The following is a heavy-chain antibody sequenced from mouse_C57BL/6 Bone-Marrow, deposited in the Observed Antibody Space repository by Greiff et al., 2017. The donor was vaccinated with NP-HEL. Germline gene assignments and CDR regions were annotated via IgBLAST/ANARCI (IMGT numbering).Heavy chain of an antibody. V-gene: IGHV1-59*01. CDR3: ARYGYYEDFDY. D-gene: IGHD2-3*01. Sequence: QVQLQQPGAELVRPGTSVKLSCKASGYTFTSYWMHWVKQRPGQGLEWIGVIDPSDSYTNYNQKFKGKATLTVDTSSSTAYMQLSSLTSEDSAVYYCARYGYYEDFDYWGQGTTLTVSS. CDR1: GYTFTSYW. CDR2: IDPSDSYT. J-gene: IGHJ2*01.